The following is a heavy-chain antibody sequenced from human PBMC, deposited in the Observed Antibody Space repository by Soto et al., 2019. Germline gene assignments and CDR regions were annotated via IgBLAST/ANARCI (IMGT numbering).Heavy chain of an antibody. CDR1: GFTFSSYA. J-gene: IGHJ4*02. D-gene: IGHD6-19*01. CDR3: AKAGFSSGWSPSYFDY. CDR2: MSGTGGTT. V-gene: IGHV3-23*01. Sequence: EVQLLESGGGLVQPGRSLRLSCAASGFTFSSYAMNWVRQAPGKGLEWVSAMSGTGGTTYYAESVKGRFTISRDNSKNTLYLQMNSLRVEDTAVFYCAKAGFSSGWSPSYFDYWGQGTLVTVSS.